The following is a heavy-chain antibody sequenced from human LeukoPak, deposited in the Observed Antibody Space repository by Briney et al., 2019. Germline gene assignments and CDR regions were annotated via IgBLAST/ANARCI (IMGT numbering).Heavy chain of an antibody. V-gene: IGHV4-39*01. CDR3: ASLRDDSSSSNYYYYYMDV. Sequence: SETLSLTCTVSGGSISSSSYYWGWIRQPPGKGLEWIGSIYYSGSTYYNPSLKSRVTISVDTSKNQFSLKLSSVTAADTAVYYCASLRDDSSSSNYYYYYMDVWGKGTTVTVSS. D-gene: IGHD6-6*01. CDR2: IYYSGST. J-gene: IGHJ6*03. CDR1: GGSISSSSYY.